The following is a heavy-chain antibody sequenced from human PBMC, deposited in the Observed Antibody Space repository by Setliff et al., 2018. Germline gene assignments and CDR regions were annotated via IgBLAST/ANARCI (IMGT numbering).Heavy chain of an antibody. CDR3: AGVYGENDLPDI. J-gene: IGHJ3*02. CDR1: GGSFSTYF. D-gene: IGHD4-17*01. CDR2: IYYRGST. Sequence: SETLSLTCAVYGGSFSTYFWSWIRQPPGKGLEWIGSIYYRGSTFIYPSLRSRVTISADTSKNQFSLKLTPVTAADTAMYYCAGVYGENDLPDIWGQGTMVTVSS. V-gene: IGHV4-34*11.